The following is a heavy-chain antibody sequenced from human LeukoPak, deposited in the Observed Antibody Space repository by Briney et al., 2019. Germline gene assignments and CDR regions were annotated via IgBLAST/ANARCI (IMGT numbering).Heavy chain of an antibody. D-gene: IGHD3-10*01. Sequence: ASVKVSCKASGYTFTGYYIHWVRQAPGQGPEWMGWINPNNGASKYAPKFQGRVTMTRDTSLSTAYMYLDRLRSDDTAVYYCASRFYGSGSFNFDFWGQGTLVTVSS. CDR3: ASRFYGSGSFNFDF. J-gene: IGHJ4*02. CDR1: GYTFTGYY. V-gene: IGHV1-2*02. CDR2: INPNNGAS.